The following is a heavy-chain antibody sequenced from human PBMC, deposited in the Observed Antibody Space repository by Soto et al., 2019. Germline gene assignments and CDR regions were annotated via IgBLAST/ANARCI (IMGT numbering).Heavy chain of an antibody. CDR3: ARPKGTYSSGYYYFDF. Sequence: QVQLEQSGGEVKQPGSSVRVSCTTSGGTFSTYAINWVRQAPGQGLEWMGAIIPLFGTADYSQKFQGRVTSTTDESTSTAYMELSSLRFDDTAVYFCARPKGTYSSGYYYFDFWGQGTLVTVSS. D-gene: IGHD6-19*01. CDR2: IIPLFGTA. V-gene: IGHV1-69*01. J-gene: IGHJ4*02. CDR1: GGTFSTYA.